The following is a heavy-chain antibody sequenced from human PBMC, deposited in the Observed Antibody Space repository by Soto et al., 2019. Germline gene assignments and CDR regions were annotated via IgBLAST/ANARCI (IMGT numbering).Heavy chain of an antibody. D-gene: IGHD3-10*01. Sequence: SETLSLTCTVSGGSISSYYWSWIRQPPGKGLEGIGYIYYSGSTNYNPSLKSRVTISVDTSKNQFSLKLSSVTAADTAVYYCAGGPTWYYYAAGGQGTLVTVSS. CDR2: IYYSGST. J-gene: IGHJ4*02. V-gene: IGHV4-59*01. CDR3: AGGPTWYYYAA. CDR1: GGSISSYY.